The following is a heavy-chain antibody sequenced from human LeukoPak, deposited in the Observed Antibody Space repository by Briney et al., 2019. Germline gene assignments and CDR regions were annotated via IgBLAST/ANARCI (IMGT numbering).Heavy chain of an antibody. CDR1: GGSISTSSYY. V-gene: IGHV4-39*07. CDR3: ARGSGSGYYWEGELPTPYYFDY. D-gene: IGHD3-3*01. Sequence: SETLSLTCTVSGGSISTSSYYWGWIRQPPGKGLEWIASIYYSGNTYYNPSLKSRVAISINTSKNQFSLKLSSVTAADTAVYYCARGSGSGYYWEGELPTPYYFDYWGQGTLVTVSS. J-gene: IGHJ4*02. CDR2: IYYSGNT.